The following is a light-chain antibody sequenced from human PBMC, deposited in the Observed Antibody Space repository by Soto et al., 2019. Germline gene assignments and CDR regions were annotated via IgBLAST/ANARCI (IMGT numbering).Light chain of an antibody. CDR2: GAS. V-gene: IGKV3-20*01. CDR3: QQYGSSPQT. J-gene: IGKJ1*01. Sequence: EIVLTQSPGTLSWSPGSRATLSCSASQSVSGNYLAWYQQKPGQAPRLLIYGASSRATGIPDRFSGSGSGTDFTLTINRLEPEDFAVYFCQQYGSSPQTFGQGTKVDIK. CDR1: QSVSGNY.